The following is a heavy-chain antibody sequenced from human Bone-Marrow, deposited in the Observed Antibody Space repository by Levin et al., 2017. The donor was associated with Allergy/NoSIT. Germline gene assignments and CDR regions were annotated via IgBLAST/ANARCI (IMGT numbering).Heavy chain of an antibody. D-gene: IGHD2-21*02. Sequence: GESLKISCKASGYTFTTYGLTWVRQAPGQGLEWLGWVSAYSGNTNYALTLQDRVTMTTDTATNTAYMELTSLRSEDTAINDCARGHCAYYYYGMDVWSQGTTVVVSS. CDR1: GYTFTTYG. CDR3: ARGHCAYYYYGMDV. J-gene: IGHJ6*02. CDR2: VSAYSGNT. V-gene: IGHV1-18*01.